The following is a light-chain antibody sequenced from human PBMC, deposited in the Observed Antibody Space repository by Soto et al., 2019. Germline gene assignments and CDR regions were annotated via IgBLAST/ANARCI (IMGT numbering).Light chain of an antibody. V-gene: IGLV2-8*01. CDR3: SSFAGNGNVV. Sequence: QSVLTQPPSASGSPGQSVTISCTGTSSDVGGYNYVSWYHQHPGKAPKLMISEVSKRPSGVPDRCSGSKSGNTASLTGSGLQAEDEADYACSSFAGNGNVVFGGGTKLTVL. J-gene: IGLJ2*01. CDR2: EVS. CDR1: SSDVGGYNY.